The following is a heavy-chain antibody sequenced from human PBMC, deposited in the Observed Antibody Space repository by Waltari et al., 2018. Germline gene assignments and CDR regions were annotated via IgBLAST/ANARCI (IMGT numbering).Heavy chain of an antibody. Sequence: EVQLVESGGVVVQPGGSLRLSCAASGFTFDDYAMHWVRQAPGKGLEWVSLISWDGGSTYYADSVKGRFTISRDNSKNSLYLQMNSLRAEDTALYYCARKEGDGYNYGIDYWGQGTLVTVSS. CDR2: ISWDGGST. CDR3: ARKEGDGYNYGIDY. J-gene: IGHJ4*02. CDR1: GFTFDDYA. V-gene: IGHV3-43D*04. D-gene: IGHD5-12*01.